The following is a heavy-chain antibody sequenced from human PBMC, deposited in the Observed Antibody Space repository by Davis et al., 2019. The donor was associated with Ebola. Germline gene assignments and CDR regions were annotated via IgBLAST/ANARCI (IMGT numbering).Heavy chain of an antibody. CDR1: GFTFSSYW. CDR3: APLLNQLLWVRAGLDY. D-gene: IGHD2-2*01. J-gene: IGHJ4*02. CDR2: ISSSSSYI. Sequence: PGGSLRLSCAASGFTFSSYWMHWVRQAPGKGLEWVSSISSSSSYIYYADSVKGRFTISRDNAKNSLYLQMNSLRAEDTAVYYCAPLLNQLLWVRAGLDYWGQGTLVTVSS. V-gene: IGHV3-21*01.